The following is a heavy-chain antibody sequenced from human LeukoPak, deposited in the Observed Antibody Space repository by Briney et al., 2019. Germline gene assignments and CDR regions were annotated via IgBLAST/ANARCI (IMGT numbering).Heavy chain of an antibody. CDR3: ARVGLGRIAARPRVYYLDY. CDR1: GYTFTSYD. Sequence: ASVKVSCKASGYTFTSYDINWVRQATGRGLEWMGWMNPNSGNTGYAQKFQGRVTMTRNTSISTAYMELSSLRSEDTAVYYCARVGLGRIAARPRVYYLDYWGQGTLVTVSS. J-gene: IGHJ4*02. V-gene: IGHV1-8*01. CDR2: MNPNSGNT. D-gene: IGHD6-6*01.